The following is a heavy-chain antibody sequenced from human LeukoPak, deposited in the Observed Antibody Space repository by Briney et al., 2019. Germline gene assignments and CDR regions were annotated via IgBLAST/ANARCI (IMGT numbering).Heavy chain of an antibody. Sequence: SETLSLTCTVSGYSISSGYYWGWLRQPPGKGLEWIGSIYHSGSTYYNPSLKRRVTISVDTSKNQFSLKLSSVTAADTAVYYCAREGYYYDSSDRYWGQGTLVTVSS. CDR2: IYHSGST. D-gene: IGHD3-22*01. J-gene: IGHJ4*02. CDR3: AREGYYYDSSDRY. V-gene: IGHV4-38-2*02. CDR1: GYSISSGYY.